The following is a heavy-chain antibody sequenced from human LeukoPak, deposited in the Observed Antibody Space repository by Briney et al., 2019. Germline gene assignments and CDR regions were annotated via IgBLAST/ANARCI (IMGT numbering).Heavy chain of an antibody. D-gene: IGHD3-10*01. CDR2: ISSSGSTI. CDR1: GFTFSDYY. CDR3: ARNHITIPPWFDP. V-gene: IGHV3-11*01. J-gene: IGHJ5*02. Sequence: GGSLRLSCAASGFTFSDYYMSWIRQAPGKGLEWVSYISSSGSTIYYADSVKGRFTISRDNAKNSLYLQMNSLRAEDTAVYYCARNHITIPPWFDPWGQGTLVTVSS.